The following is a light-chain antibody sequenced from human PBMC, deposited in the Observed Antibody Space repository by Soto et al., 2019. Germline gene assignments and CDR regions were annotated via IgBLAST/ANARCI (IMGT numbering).Light chain of an antibody. Sequence: DIRMTQGPSTLCAAVGERVTITWRASQSISSWLAWYQQKPGKAPKLLIYKASSLESGFPSRFSGSGSVPELHFSFTTLQPGHFASQYILQHASYPGTFGQGTKVDIK. CDR2: KAS. CDR3: LQHASYPGT. V-gene: IGKV1-5*03. CDR1: QSISSW. J-gene: IGKJ1*01.